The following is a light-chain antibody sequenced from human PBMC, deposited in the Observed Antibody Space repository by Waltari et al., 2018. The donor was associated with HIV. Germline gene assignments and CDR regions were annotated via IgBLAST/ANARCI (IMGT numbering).Light chain of an antibody. V-gene: IGLV2-14*01. CDR3: TTYTAKDSLL. CDR1: SYEFDLHNF. Sequence: SALTQPASVSGSPGQSVTISCPGTSYEFDLHNFLSWYQQPPGKAPQLIIFGVNSRPSGLSSRFSAAKSGDTASLTISGLQSGDEADYYCTTYTAKDSLLIGSGTKLTVL. CDR2: GVN. J-gene: IGLJ2*01.